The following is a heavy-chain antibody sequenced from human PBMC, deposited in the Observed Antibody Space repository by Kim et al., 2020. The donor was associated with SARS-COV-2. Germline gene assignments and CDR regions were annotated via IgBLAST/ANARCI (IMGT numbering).Heavy chain of an antibody. D-gene: IGHD3-22*01. V-gene: IGHV4-34*12. CDR1: GGSFSGYY. Sequence: SETLSLTCAVYGGSFSGYYWSWIRQPPGKGLEWIGEIIHSGSTNYNRSLKSRGTISVDTSKNQFSLKLSSVTAADTAVYYCARRRVTMIVVVIKSGGMDVWGQGTTVTVSS. J-gene: IGHJ6*02. CDR2: IIHSGST. CDR3: ARRRVTMIVVVIKSGGMDV.